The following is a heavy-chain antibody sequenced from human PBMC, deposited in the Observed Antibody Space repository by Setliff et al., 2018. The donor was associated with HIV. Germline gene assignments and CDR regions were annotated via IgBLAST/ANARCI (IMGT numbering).Heavy chain of an antibody. CDR2: ISYSGST. V-gene: IGHV4-59*08. J-gene: IGHJ4*02. CDR3: ATRAIVVIPDY. Sequence: SETLSLTCTVSGGSISSHYWSWVRQTPGKGLEWIGSISYSGSTNHNPSLKSRVTISVDTSKNQFSLKLSSVTAADTAVYYCATRAIVVIPDYWGQGTLVTVSS. D-gene: IGHD3-22*01. CDR1: GGSISSHY.